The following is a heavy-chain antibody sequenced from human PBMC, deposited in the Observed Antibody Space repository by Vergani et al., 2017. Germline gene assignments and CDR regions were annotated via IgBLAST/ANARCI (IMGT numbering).Heavy chain of an antibody. CDR1: GTSISGSSDY. CDR2: IYHSGST. V-gene: IGHV4-39*07. CDR3: ARREAWFGGWGP. D-gene: IGHD3-10*01. Sequence: QLQLQESGPGLLKPSETLSLTCSVSGTSISGSSDYWGWIRQPPGKGLEWIGSIYHSGSTYYNPSLKSRVTISVDTSKNQFSLKLSSVTAADTAVYYCARREAWFGGWGPWGQGTLVTVSS. J-gene: IGHJ5*02.